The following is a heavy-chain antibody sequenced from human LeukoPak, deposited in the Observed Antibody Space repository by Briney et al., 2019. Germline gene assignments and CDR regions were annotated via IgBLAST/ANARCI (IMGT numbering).Heavy chain of an antibody. Sequence: GGSLRLSCAASGFTFSSYWMSWVRQAPGKGLEWVANIKQDGSEKYYVDSVKGRFTISRDNAKNSLYLQMNSLRAEDTAVYYCAREILVVVAATDWFDPWGQGTLVTVSS. CDR2: IKQDGSEK. V-gene: IGHV3-7*01. J-gene: IGHJ5*02. CDR1: GFTFSSYW. D-gene: IGHD2-15*01. CDR3: AREILVVVAATDWFDP.